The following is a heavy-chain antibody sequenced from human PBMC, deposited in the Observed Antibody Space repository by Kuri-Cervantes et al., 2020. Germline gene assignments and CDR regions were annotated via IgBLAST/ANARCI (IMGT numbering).Heavy chain of an antibody. Sequence: GGSLRLSCAASGFTFDDYAMHWVRQAPGKGLEWVAVIWYDGSNKYYADSVKGRFTISRDNSKNTLYLQMNSLRAEDTAVYYCARARDSSGYWGFFDYWGQGTLVTVSS. CDR2: IWYDGSNK. V-gene: IGHV3-33*08. CDR3: ARARDSSGYWGFFDY. J-gene: IGHJ4*02. D-gene: IGHD3-22*01. CDR1: GFTFDDYA.